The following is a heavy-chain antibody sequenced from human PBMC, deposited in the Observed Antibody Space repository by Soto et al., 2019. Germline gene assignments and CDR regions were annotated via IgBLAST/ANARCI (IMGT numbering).Heavy chain of an antibody. D-gene: IGHD4-17*01. CDR1: GGSISSSSYY. Sequence: SETLSLTCTVSGGSISSSSYYWGWIRQPPGKGLEWIGSIYYSGSTYYNPSLKSRVTISVDTSKNQFSLKLSSVTAADTAVYYCHGDRGVATLGMDVWGQGTTVTVSS. V-gene: IGHV4-39*01. CDR2: IYYSGST. CDR3: HGDRGVATLGMDV. J-gene: IGHJ6*02.